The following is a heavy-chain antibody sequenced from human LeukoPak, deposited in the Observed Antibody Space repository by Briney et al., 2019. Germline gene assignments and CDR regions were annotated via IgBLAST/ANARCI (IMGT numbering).Heavy chain of an antibody. Sequence: GGSLRLSCAASGFTVSSNYMSWVRQAPGKGLEWVSVIYSGGSTYYADSVKGRFTISRDNSKNTLYLQMNSLRAEDTAVYYCAELGITMIGGVWGKGTTVTVSS. CDR3: AELGITMIGGV. J-gene: IGHJ6*04. CDR2: IYSGGST. D-gene: IGHD3-10*02. V-gene: IGHV3-53*01. CDR1: GFTVSSNY.